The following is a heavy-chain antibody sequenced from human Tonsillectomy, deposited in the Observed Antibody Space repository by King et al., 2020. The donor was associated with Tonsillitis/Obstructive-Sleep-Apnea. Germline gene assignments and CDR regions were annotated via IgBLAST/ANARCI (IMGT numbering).Heavy chain of an antibody. D-gene: IGHD2-15*01. J-gene: IGHJ4*02. CDR3: ARRQGVVGRPTDYFDY. CDR2: IYPGDSDT. CDR1: EYSFTNYW. Sequence: QLVQSGAEVKKPGESLKISCKGSEYSFTNYWIGWVRQMPGKGLEWMGIIYPGDSDTRYSPSFQGQVTISADKSISTAYLQWTSLKASDTAMYYCARRQGVVGRPTDYFDYWGQGTLVTVSS. V-gene: IGHV5-51*01.